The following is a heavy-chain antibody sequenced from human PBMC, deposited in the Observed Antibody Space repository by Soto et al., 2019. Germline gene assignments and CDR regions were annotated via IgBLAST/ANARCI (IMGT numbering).Heavy chain of an antibody. CDR3: ASSPRIVGAHMGY. CDR2: IIPIFGTA. D-gene: IGHD1-26*01. Sequence: QVQLVQSGAEVKKPGSSVKVSCKASGGTFSSYAISWVRQDTGQGLEWMGGIIPIFGTANYAQKFQGRVTITADESTSTAYMELSSLRSEDTAVYYCASSPRIVGAHMGYWGQGTLVTVSS. V-gene: IGHV1-69*12. CDR1: GGTFSSYA. J-gene: IGHJ4*02.